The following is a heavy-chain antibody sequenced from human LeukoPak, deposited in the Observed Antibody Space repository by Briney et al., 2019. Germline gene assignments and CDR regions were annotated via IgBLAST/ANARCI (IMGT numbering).Heavy chain of an antibody. CDR1: GGSISSGGYY. D-gene: IGHD4-17*01. J-gene: IGHJ4*02. CDR3: ARGRDYGDYLYYFDY. V-gene: IGHV4-31*03. Sequence: TTSQTLSLTCTVSGGSISSGGYYWSWIRQHPGKGLEWIGYIYYSGSTYYNPSLKSRVTISVDTSKNQFSLKLSSVTAADTAVYYCARGRDYGDYLYYFDYWGQGTLVTVSS. CDR2: IYYSGST.